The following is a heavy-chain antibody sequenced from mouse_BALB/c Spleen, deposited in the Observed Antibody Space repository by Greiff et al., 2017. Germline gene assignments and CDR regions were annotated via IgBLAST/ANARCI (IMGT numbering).Heavy chain of an antibody. CDR2: ISYSGST. D-gene: IGHD1-1*01. CDR1: GDSITSGY. CDR3: ASVGGYGSSLFAY. Sequence: EVKLQESGPSLVKPSQTLSLTCSVTGDSITSGYWNWIRKFPGNKLEYMGYISYSGSTYYNPSLKSRISITRDTSKNQYYLQLNSVTTEDTATYYCASVGGYGSSLFAYWGQGTLVTVSA. V-gene: IGHV3-8*02. J-gene: IGHJ3*01.